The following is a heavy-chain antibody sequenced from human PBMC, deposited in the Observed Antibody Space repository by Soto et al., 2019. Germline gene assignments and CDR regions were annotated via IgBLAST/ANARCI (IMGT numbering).Heavy chain of an antibody. CDR2: IWYDGSNK. CDR3: ARGVNYYYYMDV. V-gene: IGHV3-33*01. Sequence: GGSLRLSCAASGFTFRSYGMHWVRQAPGKGLEWVAVIWYDGSNKYYADSVKGRFTISRDNSKNTLYLQMNSLRAEDTAVYYCARGVNYYYYMDVWGKGTTVTVSS. CDR1: GFTFRSYG. J-gene: IGHJ6*03.